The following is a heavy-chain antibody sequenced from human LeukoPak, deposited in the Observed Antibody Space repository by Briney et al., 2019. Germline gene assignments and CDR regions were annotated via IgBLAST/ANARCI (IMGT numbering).Heavy chain of an antibody. V-gene: IGHV3-21*01. D-gene: IGHD4-17*01. J-gene: IGHJ3*02. CDR3: ARAISDYDASDI. CDR2: ISSSSNFI. Sequence: KPGGSLRLSCAAPGFSFDDYAIHWVRQAPGKGLEWVSSISSSSNFIYYADSVKGRFTISRDNAKNSLYLQMNSLRAEDTAVYYCARAISDYDASDIWGQGTMVTVSS. CDR1: GFSFDDYA.